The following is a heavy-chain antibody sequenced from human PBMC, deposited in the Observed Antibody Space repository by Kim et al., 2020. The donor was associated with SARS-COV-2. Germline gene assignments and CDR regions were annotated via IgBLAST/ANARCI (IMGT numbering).Heavy chain of an antibody. D-gene: IGHD1-1*01. J-gene: IGHJ6*02. CDR1: GYSFTSYW. V-gene: IGHV5-10-1*01. Sequence: GESLKISCKGSGYSFTSYWISWVRQMPGKGLEWMGRIDPSDSYTNYSPSFQGPGTISADKSISTAYLQWSSLKASDTAMNYCARRAYNSLFGMDVCGQGTAFTVAS. CDR3: ARRAYNSLFGMDV. CDR2: IDPSDSYT.